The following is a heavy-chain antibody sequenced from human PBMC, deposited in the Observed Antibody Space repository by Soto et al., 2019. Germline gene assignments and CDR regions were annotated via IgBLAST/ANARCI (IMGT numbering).Heavy chain of an antibody. Sequence: EVQLVESGGGLVQPGGSLRLSCAASGFTFSSYWMSWVRQAPGKGLEWVANIKQDGSEKYYVDSVKGRFTISRDNAKNSLYLQMNSLRDEDTAVYYCARVVTIFGVSYYGMDVWGQGTTVTVSS. CDR3: ARVVTIFGVSYYGMDV. CDR2: IKQDGSEK. J-gene: IGHJ6*02. V-gene: IGHV3-7*01. D-gene: IGHD3-3*01. CDR1: GFTFSSYW.